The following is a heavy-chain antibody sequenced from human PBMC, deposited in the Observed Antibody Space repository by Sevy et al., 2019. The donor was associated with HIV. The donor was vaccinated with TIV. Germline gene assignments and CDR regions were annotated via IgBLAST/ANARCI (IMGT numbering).Heavy chain of an antibody. D-gene: IGHD6-19*01. V-gene: IGHV3-30-3*01. CDR3: ARDDSSGWFYSNGMDV. CDR1: GFTFSSYA. J-gene: IGHJ6*02. Sequence: GGSLRLSCAASGFTFSSYAMHWVRQAPGKGLEWVAVISYDGSNKYYADSVKGRFTISRDNSKNTLYLQMNSLRAEDTAVDYCARDDSSGWFYSNGMDVWGQGTTVTVSS. CDR2: ISYDGSNK.